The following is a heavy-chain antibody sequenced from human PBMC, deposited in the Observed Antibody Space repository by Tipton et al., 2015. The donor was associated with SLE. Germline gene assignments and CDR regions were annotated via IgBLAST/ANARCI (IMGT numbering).Heavy chain of an antibody. V-gene: IGHV3-74*01. D-gene: IGHD6-19*01. CDR1: GFTFGDYW. CDR3: ARDASLSAWYEGYAMDG. Sequence: QLVQSGGGLIQPGGSLRLSCAASGFTFGDYWMHWVREVPGKGMVWVARIKSDGSTTAYLESVKGRFTISRDNAKNRLYLQMSSLRDEDTAVYYCARDASLSAWYEGYAMDGWGQGTTVTVSS. CDR2: IKSDGSTT. J-gene: IGHJ6*02.